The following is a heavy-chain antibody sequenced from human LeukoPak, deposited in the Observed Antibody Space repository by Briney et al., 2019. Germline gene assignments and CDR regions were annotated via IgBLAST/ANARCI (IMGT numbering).Heavy chain of an antibody. V-gene: IGHV1-2*02. J-gene: IGHJ4*02. D-gene: IGHD2-15*01. Sequence: ASVNVSCKASGYSFTDYYMHWLRQAPGQGLEGMGWVNTNSGGTKYAQNFQGRVTMTRDTTISTAYMELSSLRADDTAVFYCARGRADCSGGRCDSFRFDYWGQGTPVTVSS. CDR3: ARGRADCSGGRCDSFRFDY. CDR1: GYSFTDYY. CDR2: VNTNSGGT.